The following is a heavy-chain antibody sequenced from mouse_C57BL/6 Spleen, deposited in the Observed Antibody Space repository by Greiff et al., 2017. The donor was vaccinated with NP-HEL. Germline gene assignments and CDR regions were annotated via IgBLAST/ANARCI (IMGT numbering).Heavy chain of an antibody. J-gene: IGHJ4*01. CDR3: ARVLRLGYAMDY. V-gene: IGHV1-54*01. CDR1: GYAFTNYL. CDR2: INPGSGGT. D-gene: IGHD2-4*01. Sequence: VKLQQSGAELVRPGTSVKVSCKASGYAFTNYLIEWVKQRPGQGLEWIGVINPGSGGTNYNEKFKGKATLTADKSSSTAYMQLSSLTSEDSAVYFCARVLRLGYAMDYWGQGTSVTVSS.